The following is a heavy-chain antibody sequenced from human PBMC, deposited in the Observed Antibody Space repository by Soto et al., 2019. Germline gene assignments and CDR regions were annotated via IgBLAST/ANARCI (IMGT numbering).Heavy chain of an antibody. Sequence: LRLSCAASGFTFSSYSMNWVRQAPGMGLERVSSISTSGSYIYSADSVKGRFTISRDNAKNSLFLQMNSLRAEDTAVYYCARATGVHDAFDIWGQGTMVTVSS. CDR3: ARATGVHDAFDI. D-gene: IGHD4-17*01. CDR1: GFTFSSYS. J-gene: IGHJ3*02. CDR2: ISTSGSYI. V-gene: IGHV3-21*01.